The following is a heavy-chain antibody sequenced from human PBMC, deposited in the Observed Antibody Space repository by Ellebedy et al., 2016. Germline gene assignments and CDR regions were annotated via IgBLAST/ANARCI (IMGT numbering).Heavy chain of an antibody. V-gene: IGHV1-8*01. CDR1: RYTLTSYD. CDR3: ARGGLRERLQLVS. J-gene: IGHJ5*02. Sequence: ASVKVSXKASRYTLTSYDINWVRQATGQGLEWMGWMNPNSGNTGYAEKFQGRVTMTRNTSISTAYMELSSLRSEDTAVYYCARGGLRERLQLVSWGQGTLVTVS. CDR2: MNPNSGNT. D-gene: IGHD5-24*01.